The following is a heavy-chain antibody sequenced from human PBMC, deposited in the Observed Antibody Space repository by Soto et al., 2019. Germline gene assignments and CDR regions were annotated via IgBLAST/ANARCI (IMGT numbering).Heavy chain of an antibody. CDR1: GYSFTSYW. CDR2: IYPGDSDT. Sequence: PGESLKISCKGSGYSFTSYWIGWVRQMPGKGLEWMGIIYPGDSDTRYSPSFQGQVTISADKSISTAYLQWSSLKASDTAMYYCARLPPNIAAAGTPNWFDPWGQGTLVTVSS. J-gene: IGHJ5*02. CDR3: ARLPPNIAAAGTPNWFDP. D-gene: IGHD6-13*01. V-gene: IGHV5-51*01.